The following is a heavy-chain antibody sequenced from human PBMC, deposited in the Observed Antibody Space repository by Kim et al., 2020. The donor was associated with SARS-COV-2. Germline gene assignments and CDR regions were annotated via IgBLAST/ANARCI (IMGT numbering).Heavy chain of an antibody. V-gene: IGHV4-34*01. CDR1: GGSFSGYY. CDR3: ARVKSRAARRGVVDY. J-gene: IGHJ4*02. D-gene: IGHD6-6*01. Sequence: SETLSLTCAVYGGSFSGYYWSWIRQPPGKGLEWIGEINHSGSTNYNPSLKSRVTISVDTSKNQFSLKLSSVTAADTAVYYCARVKSRAARRGVVDYWGQGTLVTVSS. CDR2: INHSGST.